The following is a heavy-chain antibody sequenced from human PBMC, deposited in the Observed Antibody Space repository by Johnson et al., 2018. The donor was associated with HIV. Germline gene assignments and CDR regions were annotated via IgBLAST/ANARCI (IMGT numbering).Heavy chain of an antibody. CDR1: GFTFSTYG. D-gene: IGHD6-13*01. Sequence: QVQLVESGGGVVQPGRSLRLSCAASGFTFSTYGMHWVRQAPGKGLEWVAVMWYDGSNKYYADSVKGRFTISRDNSKNTLYLQMNSLRAEDTAVYYCAKGPYSSSWYGVAFDIWGQGTMVTVSS. CDR3: AKGPYSSSWYGVAFDI. V-gene: IGHV3-33*06. J-gene: IGHJ3*02. CDR2: MWYDGSNK.